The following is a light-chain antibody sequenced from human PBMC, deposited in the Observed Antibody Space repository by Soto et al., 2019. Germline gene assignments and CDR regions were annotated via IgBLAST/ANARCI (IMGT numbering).Light chain of an antibody. CDR3: QMWDTSSDHVP. Sequence: SYELTQPPSVSVAPGQTARITCEGNNIGRKSVHWYQQKAGQAPVLVVYGDSDWPAGTPERFSGSDSGNTATLTISGVEAGDEADYYCQMWDTSSDHVPFGGGTQLTVL. V-gene: IGLV3-21*02. J-gene: IGLJ2*01. CDR1: NIGRKS. CDR2: GDS.